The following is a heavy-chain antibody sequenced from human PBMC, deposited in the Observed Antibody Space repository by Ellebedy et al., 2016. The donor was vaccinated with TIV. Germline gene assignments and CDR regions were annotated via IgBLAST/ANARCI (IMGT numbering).Heavy chain of an antibody. D-gene: IGHD5-12*01. CDR1: GYTFTIYF. J-gene: IGHJ4*02. Sequence: AASVKVSCKASGYTFTIYFIHWVRQAPGQGLEWMGWFNPYTGGTNYAQKFQGRVTMTRDTSSSTAFMEMRRLRSDDTAVYYCARVVVAAIGDWGQGTLVTVSS. CDR3: ARVVVAAIGD. CDR2: FNPYTGGT. V-gene: IGHV1-2*02.